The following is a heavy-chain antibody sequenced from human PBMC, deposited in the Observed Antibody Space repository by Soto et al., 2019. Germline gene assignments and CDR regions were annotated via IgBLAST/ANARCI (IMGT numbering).Heavy chain of an antibody. CDR2: ISGSGEST. J-gene: IGHJ4*02. V-gene: IGHV3-23*01. D-gene: IGHD3-22*01. CDR1: GFTFSNYA. CDR3: VRESQSYYDSCGYHYYFDQ. Sequence: PGGSLRLSCAASGFTFSNYAMIWVRQAPGKGLEWVSAISGSGESTYYSDSVKGRFTLSRDNSKNTLYLQMNSLRAEDTAVYFCVRESQSYYDSCGYHYYFDQWGQGTLVTDS.